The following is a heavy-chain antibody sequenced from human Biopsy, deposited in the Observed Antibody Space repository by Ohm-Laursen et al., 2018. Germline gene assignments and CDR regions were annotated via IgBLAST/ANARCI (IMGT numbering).Heavy chain of an antibody. V-gene: IGHV4-4*07. J-gene: IGHJ3*01. Sequence: SETLSLTCPVSGGSFTGHYRSWIRQPAGKGLEWIGRIYPGGSTNYNPSLKSRVTMSVDTSKKQLSLRLRSVTAADTAMYYCASVVLGPTNDAFDLWGQGTMVVVSS. CDR1: GGSFTGHY. CDR2: IYPGGST. CDR3: ASVVLGPTNDAFDL. D-gene: IGHD3-22*01.